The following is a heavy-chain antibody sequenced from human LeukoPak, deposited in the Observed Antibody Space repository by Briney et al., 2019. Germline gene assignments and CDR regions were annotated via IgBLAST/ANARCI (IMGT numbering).Heavy chain of an antibody. D-gene: IGHD3-22*01. V-gene: IGHV3-53*05. CDR1: GFTVSNNY. Sequence: PGGSLRLSCAASGFTVSNNYMNWVRQAPGKGLEWVSLIYSGGSTYYADSVKGRFTISRDNSKNTLDLQMNSLRTEDTAVYYCAKDRDVSGYPYYFDYWGQGTLVTVSS. CDR3: AKDRDVSGYPYYFDY. J-gene: IGHJ4*02. CDR2: IYSGGST.